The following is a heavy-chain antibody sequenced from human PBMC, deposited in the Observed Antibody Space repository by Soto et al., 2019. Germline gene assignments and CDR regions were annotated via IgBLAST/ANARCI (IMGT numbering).Heavy chain of an antibody. V-gene: IGHV4-31*03. CDR2: IYYSGST. J-gene: IGHJ5*02. CDR3: ARVGFGELLLPLEFDP. D-gene: IGHD3-10*01. Sequence: SETLSLTCTVSGGSISSGGYYWSWIRQHPGKGLEWIGYIYYSGSTYYNPSLKSRVTISVDTSKNQFPLKLSSVTAADTAVYYCARVGFGELLLPLEFDPWGQGTLVTVSS. CDR1: GGSISSGGYY.